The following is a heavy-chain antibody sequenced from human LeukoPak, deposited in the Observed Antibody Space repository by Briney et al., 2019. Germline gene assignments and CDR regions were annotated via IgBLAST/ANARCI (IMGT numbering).Heavy chain of an antibody. D-gene: IGHD3-16*02. CDR1: GYTFTGYY. Sequence: ASVKVSCKASGYTFTGYYMHWVRQAPGQGLEWMGWINPNSGGTNYAQKFQGRVTMTRDTSISTAYMELSSLRSEDTAVYYCARGRLADYVWGSYPFGYWGQGTLVTVSS. CDR2: INPNSGGT. CDR3: ARGRLADYVWGSYPFGY. J-gene: IGHJ4*02. V-gene: IGHV1-2*02.